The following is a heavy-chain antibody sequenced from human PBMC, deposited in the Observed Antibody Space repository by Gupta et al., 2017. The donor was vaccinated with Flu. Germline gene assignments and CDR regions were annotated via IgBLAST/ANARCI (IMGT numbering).Heavy chain of an antibody. CDR3: AKVRGWDYYYGMDV. CDR2: IRGRGGQK. V-gene: IGHV3-23*01. D-gene: IGHD3-10*01. J-gene: IGHJ6*02. CDR1: GFTFSIYA. Sequence: EVQLLESGGGLVQPGGSLRLYCAASGFTFSIYAMSWVRQNPGKGLEWVSAIRGRGGQKYYADAGKGRFTISRENSQNTLNLQMKRMRAEETAVYYCAKVRGWDYYYGMDVWGQGTTVTVSS.